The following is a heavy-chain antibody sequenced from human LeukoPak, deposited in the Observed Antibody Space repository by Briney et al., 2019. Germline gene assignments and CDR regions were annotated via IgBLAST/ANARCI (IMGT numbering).Heavy chain of an antibody. CDR1: GVSFSGYY. J-gene: IGHJ3*02. Sequence: SETLSLTCAVSGVSFSGYYLSWIRQPPGKGLEWIGEVNHSGSTNYNPALKTRVIISVETSNNQSSLKLSSVTAAATAVYYCARDDYGLGYAFAIWGQGTMVTVSS. D-gene: IGHD4-17*01. V-gene: IGHV4-34*01. CDR3: ARDDYGLGYAFAI. CDR2: VNHSGST.